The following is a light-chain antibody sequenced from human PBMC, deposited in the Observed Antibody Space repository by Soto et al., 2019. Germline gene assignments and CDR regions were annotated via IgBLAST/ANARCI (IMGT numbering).Light chain of an antibody. J-gene: IGLJ1*01. V-gene: IGLV2-23*02. CDR3: CSYAGSSTYV. CDR1: SRDVGTYSL. Sequence: QSALTQPASVTGSPGQSITISCTGTSRDVGTYSLVSWYQHHPGEAPKLMIYEVSKRPSGVSNRFSGSKSGNTASLTISGLQAEDEADYYCCSYAGSSTYVFGTGTKLTVL. CDR2: EVS.